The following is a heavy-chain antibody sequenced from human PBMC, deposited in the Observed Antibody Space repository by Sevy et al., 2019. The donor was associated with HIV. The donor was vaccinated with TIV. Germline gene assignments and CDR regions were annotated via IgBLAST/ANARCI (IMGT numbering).Heavy chain of an antibody. CDR2: ISYSGST. CDR3: ARHLSTTQGYYFDY. V-gene: IGHV4-39*01. D-gene: IGHD2-15*01. CDR1: GDAMSSRSYY. Sequence: SETLSLTCSVSGDAMSSRSYYWDWIRQPAGKGLEWIGEISYSGSTYLNTSLTSRVTISVDTSKKQFSLKLTSVTAADTAVYYCARHLSTTQGYYFDYWGQGALVTVSS. J-gene: IGHJ4*02.